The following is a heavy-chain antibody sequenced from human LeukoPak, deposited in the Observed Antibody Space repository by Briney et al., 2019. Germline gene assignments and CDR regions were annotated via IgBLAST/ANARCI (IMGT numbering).Heavy chain of an antibody. CDR1: GDSFTSYW. J-gene: IGHJ3*02. V-gene: IGHV5-51*01. D-gene: IGHD3-22*01. CDR3: ARQDYYDSSGYYYCAFDI. Sequence: GESLKISCKGSGDSFTSYWIGWVRQMPGKGLEWMGIIHPGDSDTRYSPSFQGQVTISADKSISTAYLQWSSLKASDTAMYYCARQDYYDSSGYYYCAFDIWGQGTMVTVSS. CDR2: IHPGDSDT.